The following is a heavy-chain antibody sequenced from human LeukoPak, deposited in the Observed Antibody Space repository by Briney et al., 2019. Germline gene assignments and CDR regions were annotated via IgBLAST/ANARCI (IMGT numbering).Heavy chain of an antibody. CDR3: SEEFSNFTRLFDY. J-gene: IGHJ4*02. CDR1: GFTFSSYA. CDR2: ISASGRTT. Sequence: GGSLRLSCATSGFTFSSYAMSWVRQAPGKGLECVSSISASGRTTYYADSVKGRFTISRDNSKNTLYLQMTSLRAEDTAVYYCSEEFSNFTRLFDYWGQGTLVTVSS. D-gene: IGHD3-3*01. V-gene: IGHV3-23*01.